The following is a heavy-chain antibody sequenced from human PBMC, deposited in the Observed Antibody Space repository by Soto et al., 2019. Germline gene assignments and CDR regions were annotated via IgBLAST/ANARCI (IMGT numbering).Heavy chain of an antibody. CDR3: AKETHSGNTCFEAFDV. CDR2: ISWNSGKV. D-gene: IGHD6-13*01. Sequence: EVHLVESGGGLVRPGRSLRLSCVGSGFTFEDYAMHWVRQAPGKGLEWMSYISWNSGKVDYVDSVKGRFTISRDNANNSLYLQMDSLRPEDTAFYYCAKETHSGNTCFEAFDVWGQGTMVTVSS. V-gene: IGHV3-9*01. J-gene: IGHJ3*01. CDR1: GFTFEDYA.